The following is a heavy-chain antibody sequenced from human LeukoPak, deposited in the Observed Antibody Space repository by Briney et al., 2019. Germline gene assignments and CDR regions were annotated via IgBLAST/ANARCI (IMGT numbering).Heavy chain of an antibody. Sequence: PGGSLRLSCAASGFTVSSNYMSWVRQAPGKGLEWVSVIYSGGNTYYADSVKGRFTVSRDNSKNTLFLQMNSLRAEDTAVYYCAKDGGLWVSAHWGDSWGRGTLVTVSS. D-gene: IGHD7-27*01. CDR2: IYSGGNT. V-gene: IGHV3-53*01. CDR1: GFTVSSNY. CDR3: AKDGGLWVSAHWGDS. J-gene: IGHJ4*02.